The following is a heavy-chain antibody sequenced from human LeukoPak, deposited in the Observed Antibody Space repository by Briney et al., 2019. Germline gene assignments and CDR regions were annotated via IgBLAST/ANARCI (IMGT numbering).Heavy chain of an antibody. V-gene: IGHV4-59*01. J-gene: IGHJ4*02. CDR1: GGSITSYY. Sequence: SETLSLTCTVSGGSITSYYWNWIRQPPGKGLEWIGYISYSGSTNYNPSLSSRVTISVDTSKNRFSLKLNSVTAADTAVYYCARARSGYSSLDYWGQGALVTVSS. CDR2: ISYSGST. D-gene: IGHD6-19*01. CDR3: ARARSGYSSLDY.